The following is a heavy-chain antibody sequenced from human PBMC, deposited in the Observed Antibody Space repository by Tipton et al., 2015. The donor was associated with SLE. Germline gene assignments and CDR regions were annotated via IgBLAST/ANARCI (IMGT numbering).Heavy chain of an antibody. V-gene: IGHV5-51*01. J-gene: IGHJ4*02. CDR1: GYSFSSYW. Sequence: VQLVQSGAEVKKPGESLKISCKASGYSFSSYWIGWVRQMPGKGLEYMGITHPGTSNTIYSPSFQGQVTISADKSISTAYLQWSSLKTSDAAMYYCTRHNLWCFDFWGQGILVTVSS. CDR2: THPGTSNT. CDR3: TRHNLWCFDF. D-gene: IGHD2-21*01.